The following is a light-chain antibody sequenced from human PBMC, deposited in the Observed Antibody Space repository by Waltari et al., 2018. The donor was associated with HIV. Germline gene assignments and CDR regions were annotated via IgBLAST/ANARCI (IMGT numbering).Light chain of an antibody. CDR1: QSVLYNSNSKNY. J-gene: IGKJ1*01. Sequence: DIVLTQSPDSLAVSLGERATINCKASQSVLYNSNSKNYLSWYQQSTGQPPKLLIYWASTRESGVPDRFSGSASGTDFTLTISGLQAEDVAVYYCHQYYTTPWAFGQGTKVEIK. CDR3: HQYYTTPWA. CDR2: WAS. V-gene: IGKV4-1*01.